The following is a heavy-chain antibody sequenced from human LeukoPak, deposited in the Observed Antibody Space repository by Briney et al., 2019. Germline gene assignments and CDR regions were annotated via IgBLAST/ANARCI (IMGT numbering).Heavy chain of an antibody. CDR1: GGSISSRPYY. D-gene: IGHD3-3*01. Sequence: PSETLSLTCTVSGGSISSRPYYWGWVRQPPGKGLEWIGTISYSGTTYYSPSLKSRVTISVDTSKNQFSLKLSSVTAADTAVYYCARDRRITSLFNWFDPWGQGTLVTVSS. V-gene: IGHV4-39*07. CDR3: ARDRRITSLFNWFDP. CDR2: ISYSGTT. J-gene: IGHJ5*02.